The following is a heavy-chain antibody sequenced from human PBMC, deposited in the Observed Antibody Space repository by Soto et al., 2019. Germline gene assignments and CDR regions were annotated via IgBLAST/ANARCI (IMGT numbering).Heavy chain of an antibody. CDR3: ARGQTEYCSSTSCYIHWFDP. Sequence: PGWSLRLSCAASGFTFSDYYMSWIRQAPGKGLEWVSYISSSSSYTNYADSVKGRFTISRDNAKNSLYLQMNSLRAEDTAVYYCARGQTEYCSSTSCYIHWFDPWGQGTLVTVSS. J-gene: IGHJ5*02. V-gene: IGHV3-11*06. CDR1: GFTFSDYY. D-gene: IGHD2-2*02. CDR2: ISSSSSYT.